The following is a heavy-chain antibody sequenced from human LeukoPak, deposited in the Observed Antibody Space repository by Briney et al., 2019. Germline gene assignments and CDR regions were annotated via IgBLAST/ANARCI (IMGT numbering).Heavy chain of an antibody. CDR1: GLTYSSYS. CDR2: ITDSGGAN. D-gene: IGHD3-16*01. J-gene: IGHJ4*02. V-gene: IGHV3-48*02. Sequence: GGSLRLSCAGSGLTYSSYSMNMVRQTPGKRLQWVSYITDSGGANYYADSVKGRFTISRDNAKTSLYLQVSSLRDEDTGIYYCARGHNWGFDYWGQGALVTVSS. CDR3: ARGHNWGFDY.